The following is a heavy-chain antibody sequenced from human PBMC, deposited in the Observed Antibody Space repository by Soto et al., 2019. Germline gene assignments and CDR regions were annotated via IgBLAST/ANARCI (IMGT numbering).Heavy chain of an antibody. Sequence: GGSLRLSXAASGFTFISYGMHWVRQAPGKGLEWVAVISYEGSNKYYADSVKGRFTISRDNSKNTLYLQMNSLRAEDTAVYYCAKGIAAAGWNDAFDIWGQGTMVTVSS. D-gene: IGHD6-13*01. V-gene: IGHV3-30*18. J-gene: IGHJ3*02. CDR1: GFTFISYG. CDR3: AKGIAAAGWNDAFDI. CDR2: ISYEGSNK.